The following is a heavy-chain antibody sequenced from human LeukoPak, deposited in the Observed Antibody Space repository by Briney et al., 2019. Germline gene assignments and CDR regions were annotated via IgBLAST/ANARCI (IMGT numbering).Heavy chain of an antibody. D-gene: IGHD3-10*01. CDR1: GYTFTGYY. CDR2: INPNSGGT. CDR3: ARSTRITMVRGADYYYYYYMDV. J-gene: IGHJ6*03. Sequence: ASVKVSCKASGYTFTGYYMHWARQAPGQGLEWMGWINPNSGGTNYAQKFQGRVTMTRDTSISTAYMELSRLRSDDTAVYYCARSTRITMVRGADYYYYYYMDVWGKGTTVTVSS. V-gene: IGHV1-2*02.